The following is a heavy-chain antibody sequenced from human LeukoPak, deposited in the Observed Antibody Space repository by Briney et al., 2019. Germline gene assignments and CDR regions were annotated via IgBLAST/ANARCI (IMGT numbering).Heavy chain of an antibody. CDR3: ARRVYSSSSFDY. CDR1: GFTFSGYS. J-gene: IGHJ4*02. Sequence: GGSLRLSCAASGFTFSGYSMNWVRQAPGKGLEWVSSISSSSSYIYYAASVKGRFTISRDNAKNSLYLQMNSLRAEDTAVYYCARRVYSSSSFDYWGQGTLVTVSS. CDR2: ISSSSSYI. D-gene: IGHD6-13*01. V-gene: IGHV3-21*01.